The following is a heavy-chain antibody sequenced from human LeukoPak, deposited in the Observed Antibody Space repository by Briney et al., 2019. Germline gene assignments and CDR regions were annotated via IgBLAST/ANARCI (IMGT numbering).Heavy chain of an antibody. D-gene: IGHD3-16*02. CDR2: ISSNSATV. CDR3: ARDTRSLMDV. Sequence: GGSLLLSCAASGFTFSSYSMNWVRQAPGKGPEWLSYISSNSATVYYADSVKGRFTVSRDNAENSLYLQMNSLGAEDTAVYYGARDTRSLMDVWGQGTTVTVSS. J-gene: IGHJ6*02. CDR1: GFTFSSYS. V-gene: IGHV3-48*01.